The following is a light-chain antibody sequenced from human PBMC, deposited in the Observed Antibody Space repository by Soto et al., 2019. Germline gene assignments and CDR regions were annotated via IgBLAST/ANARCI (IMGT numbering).Light chain of an antibody. CDR3: QQYGSSPWT. J-gene: IGKJ1*01. Sequence: ERVLTHSRCTLSLSPGGRPTLPCRASQSVSSSYLAWYQQKPGQAPRLXIYGASSRATGIPDRFSGSVYGTDFNLTISRLETEDFAVYYCQQYGSSPWTFGQGTKVDIK. V-gene: IGKV3-20*01. CDR2: GAS. CDR1: QSVSSSY.